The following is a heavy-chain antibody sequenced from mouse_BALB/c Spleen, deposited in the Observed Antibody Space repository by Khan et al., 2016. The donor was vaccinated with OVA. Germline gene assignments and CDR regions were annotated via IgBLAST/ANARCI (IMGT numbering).Heavy chain of an antibody. CDR2: INPSNGYT. D-gene: IGHD2-14*01. J-gene: IGHJ3*01. Sequence: QVQLQQSGAELARPGASVKMSCKASGYTCTSYTIHWIKKKPGQGLEWIGYINPSNGYTNYNQKFKDKATLTTDKSSTTAYLQLSSLTSDDSAVYVCVRDGAYHRNDAWFAYWGQGTLVTVSA. CDR1: GYTCTSYT. CDR3: VRDGAYHRNDAWFAY. V-gene: IGHV1-4*01.